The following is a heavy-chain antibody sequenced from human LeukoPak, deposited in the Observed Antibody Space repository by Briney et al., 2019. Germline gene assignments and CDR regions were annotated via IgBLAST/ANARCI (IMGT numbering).Heavy chain of an antibody. CDR1: GGSISSTIYY. J-gene: IGHJ4*02. CDR2: INHSGST. Sequence: PSETLSLTCTVSGGSISSTIYYWGWIRQPPGKGLEWIGEINHSGSTNYNPSLKSRVTISVDTSKNQFSLKLSSVTAADTAVYYCARVGRYYFDYWGQGTLVTVSS. V-gene: IGHV4-39*07. D-gene: IGHD1-26*01. CDR3: ARVGRYYFDY.